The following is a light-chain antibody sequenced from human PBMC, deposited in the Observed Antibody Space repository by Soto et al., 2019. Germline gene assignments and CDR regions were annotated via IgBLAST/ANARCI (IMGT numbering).Light chain of an antibody. CDR1: SSDVGGYNY. J-gene: IGLJ1*01. V-gene: IGLV2-8*01. CDR2: EVS. Sequence: QSVLTQPPSASGSPGQSVTISCTGTSSDVGGYNYVSWYQQHPGKAPNLMIYEVSKRPSGVPDRFSGSKSGNTASLTVSGLQAEDEADYYCSSYGGSYNSVFGTGTKLTVL. CDR3: SSYGGSYNSV.